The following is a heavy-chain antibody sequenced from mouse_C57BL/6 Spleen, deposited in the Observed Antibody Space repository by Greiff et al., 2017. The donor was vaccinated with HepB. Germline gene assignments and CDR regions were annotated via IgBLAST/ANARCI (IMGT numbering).Heavy chain of an antibody. CDR3: ARKLTTVVATDYFDY. J-gene: IGHJ2*01. CDR2: IDPSDSYT. V-gene: IGHV1-50*01. CDR1: GYTFTSYW. Sequence: QVQLQQPGAELVKPGASVKLSCKASGYTFTSYWMQWVKQRPGQGLEWIGEIDPSDSYTNYNQKFKGKATLTVDTSSSPAYMQLSSLTSEDSAVYYCARKLTTVVATDYFDYWGQGTTLTVSS. D-gene: IGHD1-1*01.